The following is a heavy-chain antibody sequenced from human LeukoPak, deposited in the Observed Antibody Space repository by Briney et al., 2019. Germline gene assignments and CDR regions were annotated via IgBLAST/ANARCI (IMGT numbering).Heavy chain of an antibody. J-gene: IGHJ5*02. V-gene: IGHV3-21*01. CDR3: ARDPITIFGVPWFDP. Sequence: GGSLRLSCAASGFTFSRYSMNWVRQAPGKGLEWVSSISSSSSYIYYADSVKGRFTISRDNAKNSLYLQMNSLRAEDTAVYYCARDPITIFGVPWFDPWGQGTLVTVSS. CDR2: ISSSSSYI. D-gene: IGHD3-3*01. CDR1: GFTFSRYS.